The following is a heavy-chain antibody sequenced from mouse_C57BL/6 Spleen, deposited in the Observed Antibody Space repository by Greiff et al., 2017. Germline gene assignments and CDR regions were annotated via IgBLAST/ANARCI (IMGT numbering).Heavy chain of an antibody. CDR1: GFTFSDYY. V-gene: IGHV5-12*01. CDR3: ARLRDYVFDY. CDR2: ISNGGGST. Sequence: EVKVVESGGGLVQPGGSLKLSCAASGFTFSDYYMYWVRQTPEKRLEWVAYISNGGGSTYYPDTVKGRFTISRDNAKNTLYLQMSRLKSEDTAMYYCARLRDYVFDYWGQGTTLTVSS. D-gene: IGHD2-4*01. J-gene: IGHJ2*01.